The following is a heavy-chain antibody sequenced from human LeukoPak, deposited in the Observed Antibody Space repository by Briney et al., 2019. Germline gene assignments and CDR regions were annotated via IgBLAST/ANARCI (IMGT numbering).Heavy chain of an antibody. CDR1: GYTFTTYY. Sequence: ASVKVSCKASGYTFTTYYMHWVRQAPGQGLEWMGIINPSGGSTSYAQKFQGRVTMTEDTSIDTAYMELSSLRSEDTALYYCATVEREYFDTSGYYDYWGQGTLVTVSS. V-gene: IGHV1-46*01. CDR3: ATVEREYFDTSGYYDY. CDR2: INPSGGST. D-gene: IGHD3-22*01. J-gene: IGHJ4*02.